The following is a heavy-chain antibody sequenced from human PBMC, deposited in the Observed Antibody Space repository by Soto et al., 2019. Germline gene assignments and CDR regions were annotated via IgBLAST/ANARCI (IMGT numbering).Heavy chain of an antibody. CDR3: ARVGDIVVVPAAKGTRLSGYDPLDAFDI. J-gene: IGHJ3*02. D-gene: IGHD2-2*01. CDR1: GFTFSSYS. CDR2: ISSSSSTI. V-gene: IGHV3-48*01. Sequence: GGSLRLSCAASGFTFSSYSMNWVRQAPGKGLEWVSYISSSSSTIYYADSVKDRFTISRDNAKNSLYLQMNSLRAEDTAVYYCARVGDIVVVPAAKGTRLSGYDPLDAFDIWGQGTMVTVSS.